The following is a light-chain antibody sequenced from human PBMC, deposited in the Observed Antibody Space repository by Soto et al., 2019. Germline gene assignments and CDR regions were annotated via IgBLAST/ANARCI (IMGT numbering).Light chain of an antibody. CDR1: RSDIGASNY. V-gene: IGLV2-14*01. CDR3: TSYTSSTTWV. J-gene: IGLJ3*02. CDR2: EVS. Sequence: QSVLTQPASVSGSPGQSITVSCTGTRSDIGASNYVSWYQQHPGKAPKLIISEVSNRPSGVSNRFSGSKSGSTASLTISGLQAEDEADYYCTSYTSSTTWVFGGGTKVTVL.